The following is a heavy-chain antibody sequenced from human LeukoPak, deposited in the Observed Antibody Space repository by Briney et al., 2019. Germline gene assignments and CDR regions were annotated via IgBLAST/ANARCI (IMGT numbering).Heavy chain of an antibody. D-gene: IGHD5-18*01. V-gene: IGHV4-34*01. CDR2: INHSGST. CDR1: GGSFSGYY. CDR3: ASSRRGYSYGYDY. Sequence: SETLSLTCAVYGGSFSGYYWSWIRQPPGKGLEWIGEINHSGSTNYNPSLKSRVTISVDTSKNQFSLKLSSVTAADTAVYYCASSRRGYSYGYDYWGQGTLVTVSS. J-gene: IGHJ4*02.